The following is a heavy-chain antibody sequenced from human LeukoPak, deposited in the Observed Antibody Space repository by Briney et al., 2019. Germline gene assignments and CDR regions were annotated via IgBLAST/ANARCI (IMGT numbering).Heavy chain of an antibody. CDR3: ARDPWRATGAFDI. V-gene: IGHV1-2*02. CDR2: INPNSGGT. CDR1: GYTFTGYY. J-gene: IGHJ3*02. Sequence: ASVKVSCKASGYTFTGYYMHWVRQAPGQGLEWMGWINPNSGGTNYAQKFQGRVTMTRDTSISTAYMELSSLRSEDTAVYYCARDPWRATGAFDIWGQGTMVTVSS. D-gene: IGHD1-26*01.